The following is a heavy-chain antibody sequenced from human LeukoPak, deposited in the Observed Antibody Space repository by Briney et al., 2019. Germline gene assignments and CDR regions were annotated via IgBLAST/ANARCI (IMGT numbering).Heavy chain of an antibody. D-gene: IGHD3-10*01. Sequence: SETLSLTCTVSGGSTSSSSYYWGWIRQPPGKGLEWIGSIYYSGSTYYNPSLKSRVTISVDTSKNQFSLKLSSVTAADTAVYYCARGRAQMVRGVTNFDYWGQGTLVAVSS. J-gene: IGHJ4*02. CDR3: ARGRAQMVRGVTNFDY. CDR2: IYYSGST. CDR1: GGSTSSSSYY. V-gene: IGHV4-39*07.